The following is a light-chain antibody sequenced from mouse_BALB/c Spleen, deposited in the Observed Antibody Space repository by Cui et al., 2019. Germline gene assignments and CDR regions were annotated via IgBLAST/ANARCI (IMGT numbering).Light chain of an antibody. CDR2: LTS. Sequence: QIVLTQSPALMSASPGEKVTMTCSASSSVSYMYWYQQKPRSSPKPWIYLTSNLASGVPARFSGSGSGTSYSLTISSMEAEDAATYYCQQWSSNPRTFGGDTKLEIK. V-gene: IGKV4-68*01. J-gene: IGKJ1*01. CDR3: QQWSSNPRT. CDR1: SSVSY.